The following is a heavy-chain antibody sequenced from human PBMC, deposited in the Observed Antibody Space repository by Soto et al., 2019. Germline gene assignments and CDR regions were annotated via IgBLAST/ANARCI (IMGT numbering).Heavy chain of an antibody. J-gene: IGHJ1*01. D-gene: IGHD5-18*01. CDR3: GAGDSSDTGEH. CDR2: TTAILGTR. CDR1: GHTLSHSG. Sequence: SVKVSSKASGHTLSHSGVSWVRQVPGKGLEWLGGTTAILGTRDYAQKFQGRMTITSDESTTTSYMELNSLTSDDTAGYYGGAGDSSDTGEHWGQGPLVTVSS. V-gene: IGHV1-69*13.